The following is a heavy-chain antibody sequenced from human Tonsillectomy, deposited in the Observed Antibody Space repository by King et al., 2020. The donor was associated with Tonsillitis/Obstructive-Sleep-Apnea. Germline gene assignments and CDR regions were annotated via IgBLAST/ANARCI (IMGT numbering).Heavy chain of an antibody. V-gene: IGHV4-39*01. CDR1: GGSISSSSYY. J-gene: IGHJ6*03. Sequence: QLQESGPGLVKPSETLSLTCTVSGGSISSSSYYWGWIRQPPGKGLEWIGSIYYSGSTYYNPSLKSRVTISVDTSKNQFSLKLSSVTAADTAVYYCARRAHCSSTSCYVYYYYYYMDVWGKGTTVTVSS. CDR3: ARRAHCSSTSCYVYYYYYYMDV. D-gene: IGHD2-2*01. CDR2: IYYSGST.